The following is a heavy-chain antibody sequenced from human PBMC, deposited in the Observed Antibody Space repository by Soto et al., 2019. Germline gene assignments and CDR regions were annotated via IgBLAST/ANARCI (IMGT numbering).Heavy chain of an antibody. CDR1: GGSISSGGYS. D-gene: IGHD2-15*01. J-gene: IGHJ5*02. CDR3: ARYEAAALNWFDP. V-gene: IGHV4-30-2*01. Sequence: PSETLSLTCAVSGGSISSGGYSWSWIRQPPGKGLEWIGYIYHSGSTYYNPSLKSRVTISVDRSKNQFSLKLSSVTAADTAVYYCARYEAAALNWFDPWGQGTLVTVSS. CDR2: IYHSGST.